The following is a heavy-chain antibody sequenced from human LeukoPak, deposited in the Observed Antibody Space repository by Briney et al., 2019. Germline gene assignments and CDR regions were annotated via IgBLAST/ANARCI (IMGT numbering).Heavy chain of an antibody. Sequence: ASVKVSCKASGYTFISYGISWVRKAPVQGLEWMGWISTYNGNTNYAQKFQGRVTMTTDTSTSTAYMELRSLRSDDTAVYYCARDPDISTNWFDPWGQGTLVTVSS. J-gene: IGHJ5*02. CDR2: ISTYNGNT. D-gene: IGHD3-9*01. CDR1: GYTFISYG. CDR3: ARDPDISTNWFDP. V-gene: IGHV1-18*01.